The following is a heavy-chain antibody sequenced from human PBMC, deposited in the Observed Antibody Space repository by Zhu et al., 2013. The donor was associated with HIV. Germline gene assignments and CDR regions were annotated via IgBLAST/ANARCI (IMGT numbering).Heavy chain of an antibody. CDR2: IIPILGIA. D-gene: IGHD4-17*01. CDR1: GGTFSSYT. CDR3: ARASLQYGALESN. V-gene: IGHV1-69*02. Sequence: QVQLVQSGAEVKKPGSSVKVSCKASGGTFSSYTISWVRQAPGQGLEWMGRIIPILGIANYAQKFQGRVTITADKSTSTAYMELSSLRSEDTAVYYCARASLQYGALESNWGQGTLVTVSS. J-gene: IGHJ4*02.